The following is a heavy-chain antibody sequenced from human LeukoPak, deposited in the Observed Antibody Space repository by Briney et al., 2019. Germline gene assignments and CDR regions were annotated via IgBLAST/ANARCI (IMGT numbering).Heavy chain of an antibody. CDR2: IIPIFGTA. V-gene: IGHV1-69*06. Sequence: GASVKVSCKASGGTFSSYAISWVRQAPGQGLEWMGGIIPIFGTANYAQKFQGRVTITADKSTSTAYMELSSLRSEDTAVYYCARDPSSGYYSHAFDIWGQGTMVTVSS. D-gene: IGHD3-22*01. CDR3: ARDPSSGYYSHAFDI. J-gene: IGHJ3*02. CDR1: GGTFSSYA.